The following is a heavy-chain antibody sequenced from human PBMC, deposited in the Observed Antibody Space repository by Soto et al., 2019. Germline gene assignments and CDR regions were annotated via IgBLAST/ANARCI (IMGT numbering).Heavy chain of an antibody. Sequence: GGSLRLSCAASGFTVSSNYMSWVRQAPGKGLEWVSAISGSGGSTYYADSVKGRFTISRDNSKNTLYLQMNSLRAEDTAVYYCAKESSSGCLDYWGQGTLVTVSS. J-gene: IGHJ4*02. D-gene: IGHD6-19*01. CDR2: ISGSGGST. V-gene: IGHV3-23*01. CDR3: AKESSSGCLDY. CDR1: GFTVSSNY.